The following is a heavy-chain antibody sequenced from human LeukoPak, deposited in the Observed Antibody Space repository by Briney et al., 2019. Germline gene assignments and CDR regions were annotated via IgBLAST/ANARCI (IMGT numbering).Heavy chain of an antibody. J-gene: IGHJ4*02. CDR3: ARQTFGVLYFDS. CDR1: GGSISRGSYY. Sequence: PSQTLSLTCIVSGGSISRGSYYWSWIRQAAGKGLEWMGRIYNSGSTNYNPSLKSRVTISTDMSKNQISLKLSSVTAADTAVYYCARQTFGVLYFDSWGQGTLVIVSS. V-gene: IGHV4-61*02. CDR2: IYNSGST. D-gene: IGHD3-10*01.